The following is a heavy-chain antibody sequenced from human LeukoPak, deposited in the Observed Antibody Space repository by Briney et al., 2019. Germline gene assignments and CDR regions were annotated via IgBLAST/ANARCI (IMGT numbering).Heavy chain of an antibody. Sequence: GESLKISCKSSGYSFTIDWIGWVRQMPGKGLELMGIIYPGNSDTRYSPSFQGQVTISADKSISTAYLQWNSLKASDTAMYYCARLPYCGGDCYPNWFDPWGQGTLVTVSS. CDR1: GYSFTIDW. J-gene: IGHJ5*02. CDR3: ARLPYCGGDCYPNWFDP. D-gene: IGHD2-21*02. V-gene: IGHV5-51*01. CDR2: IYPGNSDT.